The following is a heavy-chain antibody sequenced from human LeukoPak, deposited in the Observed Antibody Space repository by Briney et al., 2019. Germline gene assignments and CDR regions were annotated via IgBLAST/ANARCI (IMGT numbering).Heavy chain of an antibody. D-gene: IGHD3-10*01. V-gene: IGHV1-2*02. J-gene: IGHJ6*03. CDR3: ASGGDYYMDV. CDR1: AYTFTGYD. CDR2: INPNTGDT. Sequence: GASVKVSCKASAYTFTGYDMHWVRQAPGQGLEWMGWINPNTGDTNYAQKFQGRVTMTRDTSISTAYMDLSRLRSDDTAMYYCASGGDYYMDVWGKGTTVTVSS.